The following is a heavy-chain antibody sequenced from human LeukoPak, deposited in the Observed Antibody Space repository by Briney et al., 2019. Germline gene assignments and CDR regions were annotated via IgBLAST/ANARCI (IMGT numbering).Heavy chain of an antibody. Sequence: SETLSLTCAVYGGPFSGYYWSWIRQPPGKGLEWIGEINHSGSTNYNPSLKSRVTISVDTSKNQFSLKLSSVTAADTAVYYCATSTPRADWGQGTLVTVSS. CDR1: GGPFSGYY. J-gene: IGHJ4*02. D-gene: IGHD2-2*01. CDR3: ATSTPRAD. V-gene: IGHV4-34*01. CDR2: INHSGST.